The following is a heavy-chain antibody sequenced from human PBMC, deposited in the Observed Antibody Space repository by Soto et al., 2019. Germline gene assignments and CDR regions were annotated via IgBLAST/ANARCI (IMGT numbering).Heavy chain of an antibody. CDR1: GGSISSGDYY. D-gene: IGHD3-22*01. CDR2: IYYSGST. Sequence: QVQLQESGPGLVKPSQTLSLTCTVSGGSISSGDYYWSWIRQPPGKGLEWIGYIYYSGSTYYNPSLKSRVTISVDTSKNQFSLKLSSVTAADTAVYYCARLTYYYDSSGYQTTYYFDYWGQGTLVTVSS. V-gene: IGHV4-30-4*01. CDR3: ARLTYYYDSSGYQTTYYFDY. J-gene: IGHJ4*02.